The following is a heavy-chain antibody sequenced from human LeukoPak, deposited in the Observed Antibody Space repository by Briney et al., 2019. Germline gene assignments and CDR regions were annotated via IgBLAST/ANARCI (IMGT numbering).Heavy chain of an antibody. CDR2: ISGSGGST. CDR1: GFTFSSYA. D-gene: IGHD1-26*01. V-gene: IGHV3-23*01. Sequence: PGGSLRLSCAASGFTFSSYAMSWVRQAPGKGLECVSAISGSGGSTYYADSVKGRFTISRDNSKNTLYLQMNSLRAEDTAVYYCAKDSGSSIVRIAFDIWGQGTMVTVSS. CDR3: AKDSGSSIVRIAFDI. J-gene: IGHJ3*02.